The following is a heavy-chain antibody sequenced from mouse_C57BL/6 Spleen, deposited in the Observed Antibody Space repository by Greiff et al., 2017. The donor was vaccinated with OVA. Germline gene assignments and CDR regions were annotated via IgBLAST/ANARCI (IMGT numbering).Heavy chain of an antibody. Sequence: ESGPGLVKPSQSLSLTCSVTGYSITSGYYWNWIRQFPGNKLEWMGYISYDGSNNYNPSLKNRISITRDTSKNQFFLKLNSVTTEDTATYYCARDGGNYVVDYWGQGTTLTVSS. CDR3: ARDGGNYVVDY. J-gene: IGHJ2*01. D-gene: IGHD1-1*01. CDR2: ISYDGSN. V-gene: IGHV3-6*01. CDR1: GYSITSGYY.